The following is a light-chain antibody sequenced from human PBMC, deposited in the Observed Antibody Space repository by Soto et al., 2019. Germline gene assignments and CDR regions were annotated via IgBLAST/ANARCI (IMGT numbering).Light chain of an antibody. Sequence: QSVLTQPPSVSGAPGQRVTISCTGSSSNIGAGYDVHWYQQLPGTAPKLLIYGNCNRPSGVPGRFSGSKSGTSASLAITGLQAEDEADYYCQSYDGSLSGWVFGGGTKLTVL. J-gene: IGLJ3*02. CDR3: QSYDGSLSGWV. CDR2: GNC. CDR1: SSNIGAGYD. V-gene: IGLV1-40*01.